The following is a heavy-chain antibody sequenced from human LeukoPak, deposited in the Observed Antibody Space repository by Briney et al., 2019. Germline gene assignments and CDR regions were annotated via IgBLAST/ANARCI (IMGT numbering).Heavy chain of an antibody. CDR2: IKQDGSQK. V-gene: IGHV3-7*01. Sequence: PGGSLRFSCAASGFTFSYYWMSWVRQAPGKGLERVASIKQDGSQKYYGDSVKGRFTISRDNAKNSLYLQMNSLRAEDTAFYYCAKDDNSWSLDYWGQGTLVTVSS. D-gene: IGHD6-13*01. J-gene: IGHJ4*02. CDR1: GFTFSYYW. CDR3: AKDDNSWSLDY.